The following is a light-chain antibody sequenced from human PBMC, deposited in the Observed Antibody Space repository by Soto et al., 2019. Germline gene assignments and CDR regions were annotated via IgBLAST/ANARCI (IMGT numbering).Light chain of an antibody. V-gene: IGKV1-5*03. J-gene: IGKJ1*01. CDR2: KAS. CDR3: QQYNSQGT. Sequence: DTQMTQSPSTLSASVGDRVTITCRASQSISSWLAWYQQKPGKAPKLLIYKASSLESGVPSRFSGSGSGTEFTLTISSLQPDDFATYYCQQYNSQGTFGQGTKVEIK. CDR1: QSISSW.